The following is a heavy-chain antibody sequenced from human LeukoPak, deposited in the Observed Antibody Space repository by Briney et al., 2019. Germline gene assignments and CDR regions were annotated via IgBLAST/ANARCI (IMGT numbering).Heavy chain of an antibody. CDR3: ARDSLRYCSNTSCRYYFDY. CDR1: GYTFTSYG. CDR2: ISAYNGNT. J-gene: IGHJ4*02. V-gene: IGHV1-18*01. D-gene: IGHD2-2*01. Sequence: GASVKVSCKASGYTFTSYGISWVRQAPGQGLEWMGWISAYNGNTNYAQKLQGRVTMTTDTSTSTAYMELRSLRSDDTAVYYCARDSLRYCSNTSCRYYFDYWGQGTLVTVSS.